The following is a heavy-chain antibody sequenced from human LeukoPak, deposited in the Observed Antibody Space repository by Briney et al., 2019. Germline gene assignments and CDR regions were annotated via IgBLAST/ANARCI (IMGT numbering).Heavy chain of an antibody. CDR3: ATDGQYVETHNWFDP. CDR1: GYTLTELS. D-gene: IGHD5-18*01. J-gene: IGHJ5*02. V-gene: IGHV1-24*01. Sequence: PSVKVSCQVSGYTLTELSMHWVRQAPGKGLECMEGFHPEDGETIYAQKFQGRVTMTEDTSTDTAYMELSSLRSEDTAVYYCATDGQYVETHNWFDPWGQGTLVTVSS. CDR2: FHPEDGET.